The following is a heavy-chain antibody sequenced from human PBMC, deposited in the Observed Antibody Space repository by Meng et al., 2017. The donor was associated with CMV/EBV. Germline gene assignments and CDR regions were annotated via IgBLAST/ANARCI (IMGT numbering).Heavy chain of an antibody. CDR1: GFTFSSYD. J-gene: IGHJ4*02. D-gene: IGHD1-20*01. V-gene: IGHV3-13*01. Sequence: GESLKISCAASGFTFSSYDMHWVRQATGKGLEWVSAIGTAGDTYYPGSVKGRFTISRENAKNPLYLQMNSLRAGDTAVYYCARSNWNYFDYWGQGTLVTVSS. CDR2: IGTAGDT. CDR3: ARSNWNYFDY.